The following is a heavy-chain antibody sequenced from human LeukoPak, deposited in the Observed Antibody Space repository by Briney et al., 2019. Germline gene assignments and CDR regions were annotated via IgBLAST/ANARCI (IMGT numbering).Heavy chain of an antibody. J-gene: IGHJ4*02. D-gene: IGHD3-10*01. V-gene: IGHV4-34*01. CDR2: INYSGST. CDR3: ATTSGY. CDR1: GGSFSGYS. Sequence: PSETLSLTCAVYGGSFSGYSWYWIRQPPGKGLEWIGEINYSGSTNYNPPLKSRVTISADTSKNQFSLKMSSVTAADTAVYYCATTSGYWGQGTLVTVSS.